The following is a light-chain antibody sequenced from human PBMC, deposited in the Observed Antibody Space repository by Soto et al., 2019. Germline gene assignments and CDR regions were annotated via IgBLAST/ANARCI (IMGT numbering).Light chain of an antibody. CDR3: QQYYSTPRT. Sequence: DIVMTQSPDSLAVSLGERATINCKSSQSVLYSSNNKNYLAWYQQKPGQPPKLLIYWASTRESGVPDRFSGRGSGTDFTLTISSLQAEDVEVYYCQQYYSTPRTFGKGTKVDI. J-gene: IGKJ1*01. V-gene: IGKV4-1*01. CDR1: QSVLYSSNNKNY. CDR2: WAS.